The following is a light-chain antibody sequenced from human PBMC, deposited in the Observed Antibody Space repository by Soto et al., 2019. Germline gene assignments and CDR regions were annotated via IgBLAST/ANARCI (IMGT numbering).Light chain of an antibody. CDR2: DVS. V-gene: IGLV2-14*03. CDR3: TLYTTSSTYV. CDR1: SSDVGGYSY. Sequence: QSALTQPASVSGSPGQSITISCTGTSSDVGGYSYISWYQHNPGRAPKLMIYDVSNRPSGVSDRFSGSKSGNTASLTISRIQAEDEADYYCTLYTTSSTYVFGSGTKLTVL. J-gene: IGLJ1*01.